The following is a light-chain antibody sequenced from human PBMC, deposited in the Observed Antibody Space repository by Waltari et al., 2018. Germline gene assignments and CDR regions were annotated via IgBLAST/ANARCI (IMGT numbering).Light chain of an antibody. V-gene: IGKV2-30*01. CDR1: QSLVYSDGNPY. CDR3: MQGTHWPPT. J-gene: IGKJ1*01. CDR2: KIS. Sequence: DVVMTQSPLSLSVTLGQPASISCRSSQSLVYSDGNPYLTWFQQRPGQSPRRLIHKISNRDSGVPDRFSGSGSGTDFTLKISRVEAEDVGVYYCMQGTHWPPTFGQGTKVEIK.